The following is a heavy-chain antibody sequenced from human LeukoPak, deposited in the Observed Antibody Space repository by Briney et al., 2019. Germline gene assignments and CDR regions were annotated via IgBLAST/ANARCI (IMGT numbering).Heavy chain of an antibody. J-gene: IGHJ4*02. CDR2: INHSGYT. CDR1: GVSFNDYY. Sequence: SETLSLTCAVSGVSFNDYYWSWVRQTPGKGLVWIGEINHSGYTNDSPSLKNRVTLSIDTSRKQFSLNLRSVTVADTGIYYCTRMTTGHDYWGQGTLVTVSS. D-gene: IGHD4-17*01. V-gene: IGHV4-34*01. CDR3: TRMTTGHDY.